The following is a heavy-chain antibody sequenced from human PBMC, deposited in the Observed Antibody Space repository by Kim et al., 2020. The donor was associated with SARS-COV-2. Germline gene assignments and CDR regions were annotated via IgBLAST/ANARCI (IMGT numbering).Heavy chain of an antibody. J-gene: IGHJ4*02. Sequence: IYYADSVKGRFTISRDNAKNSLYLQMNSLRAEDTAVYYCARDQTTPNFDYWGQGTLVTVSS. CDR3: ARDQTTPNFDY. CDR2: I. V-gene: IGHV3-48*04. D-gene: IGHD1-1*01.